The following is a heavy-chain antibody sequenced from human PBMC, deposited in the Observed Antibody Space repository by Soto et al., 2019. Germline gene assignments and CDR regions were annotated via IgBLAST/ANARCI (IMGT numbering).Heavy chain of an antibody. J-gene: IGHJ6*02. CDR2: ISGSGDSA. V-gene: IGHV3-23*01. Sequence: EVQLLESGGGLVQPGGSLRLSCEVSGFTFSSYSMRWVRQAPGKGLEWVSGISGSGDSADYADSVKGRFTISRDNSMNMLYLQMNSLRAEDTAIYYCVKKMGGGHYTMDVWGQGTTVTVSS. D-gene: IGHD3-22*01. CDR1: GFTFSSYS. CDR3: VKKMGGGHYTMDV.